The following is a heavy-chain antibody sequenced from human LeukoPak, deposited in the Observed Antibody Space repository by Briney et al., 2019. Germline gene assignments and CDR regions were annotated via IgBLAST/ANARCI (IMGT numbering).Heavy chain of an antibody. J-gene: IGHJ5*02. CDR2: IIPILGIA. D-gene: IGHD3-22*01. Sequence: SVKVSCKASGGTFSSYAISWVQQAPGQGLEWMGRIIPILGIANYAQKFQGRVTITADKSTSTAYMELSSLRSEDTAVYYCARSLGDYYDSSGRFDPWGLGTLVTVSS. V-gene: IGHV1-69*04. CDR1: GGTFSSYA. CDR3: ARSLGDYYDSSGRFDP.